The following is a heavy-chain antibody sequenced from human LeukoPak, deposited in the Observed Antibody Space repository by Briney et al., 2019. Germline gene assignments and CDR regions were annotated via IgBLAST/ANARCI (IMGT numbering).Heavy chain of an antibody. Sequence: ASVKVSCKASGYTFTSYDINWVRQATGQGLEWMGWMNPNSGNTGYAQKFQGRVTITRNTSISTAYMELSSLRSEDTAVYYCAKREEAYYYDSSGYHYWGQGTLVTVSS. CDR1: GYTFTSYD. CDR2: MNPNSGNT. V-gene: IGHV1-8*03. D-gene: IGHD3-22*01. CDR3: AKREEAYYYDSSGYHY. J-gene: IGHJ4*02.